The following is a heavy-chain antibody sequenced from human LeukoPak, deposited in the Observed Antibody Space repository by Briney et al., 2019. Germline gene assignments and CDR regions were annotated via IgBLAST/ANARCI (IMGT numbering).Heavy chain of an antibody. D-gene: IGHD3-22*01. CDR2: INHSGST. V-gene: IGHV4-34*01. Sequence: SETLSLTCAVYGGSFSGYYWSWIRQPPGKGLEWIGEINHSGSTNYNPSLKSRVTISVDTSKNQFSLKLSSVTAADTAVYYCAREVAYYDSSGLEAYWGQGTLVTVSS. CDR3: AREVAYYDSSGLEAY. J-gene: IGHJ4*02. CDR1: GGSFSGYY.